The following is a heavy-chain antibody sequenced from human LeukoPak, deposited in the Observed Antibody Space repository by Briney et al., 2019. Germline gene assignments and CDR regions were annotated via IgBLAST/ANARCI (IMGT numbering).Heavy chain of an antibody. CDR3: ATEVAGTPVY. V-gene: IGHV4-39*07. CDR2: IYYSGST. Sequence: SETLSLTCTVSGGSISSSSYYRGWIRQPPGKGLEWIGSIYYSGSTYYNPSLKSRVTISVDTSKNQFSLKLSSVTAADTAVYYCATEVAGTPVYWGQGTLVTVSS. D-gene: IGHD6-19*01. CDR1: GGSISSSSYY. J-gene: IGHJ4*02.